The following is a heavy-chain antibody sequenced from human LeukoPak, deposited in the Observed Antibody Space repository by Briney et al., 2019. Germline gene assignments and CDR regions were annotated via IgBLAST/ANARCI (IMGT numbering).Heavy chain of an antibody. D-gene: IGHD6-13*01. Sequence: PSETLSLTCTVSGGSISSYYWGWLRQPPGKGLEWIGSIYYSGSTYYNPSLKSRVTISVDTSKNQFSLKLSSVTAADTAVYYCARESYSSSWYGPGWFDPWGQGTLVTVSS. CDR3: ARESYSSSWYGPGWFDP. CDR2: IYYSGST. J-gene: IGHJ5*02. CDR1: GGSISSYY. V-gene: IGHV4-39*07.